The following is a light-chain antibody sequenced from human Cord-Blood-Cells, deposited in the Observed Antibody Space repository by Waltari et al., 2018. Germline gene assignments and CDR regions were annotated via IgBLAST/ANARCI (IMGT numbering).Light chain of an antibody. J-gene: IGKJ1*01. CDR1: QSVLYSSNNKNY. CDR2: WAS. CDR3: QQYYSTPRT. V-gene: IGKV4-1*01. Sequence: DIVMTPSPASRAVSLGARATINCKSRQSVLYSSNNKNYLPWYQQKPGQPPKLLIYWASTRESGLPDRFSGSGSGTDFTLTISSLQAEDVAVYYCQQYYSTPRTFGQGTKVEIK.